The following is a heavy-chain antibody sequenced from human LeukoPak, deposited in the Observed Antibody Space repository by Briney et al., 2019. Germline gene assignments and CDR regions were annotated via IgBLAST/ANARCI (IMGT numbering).Heavy chain of an antibody. CDR3: ARARLYYFDY. Sequence: ASVKVSCKASGYTFTGYYMHWVRQAPGQGLEWMGWINPNSGGTNYAQKFQGRVTMTRDTSTSTVYMELSSLRSEDTAVYYCARARLYYFDYWGQGTLVTVSS. CDR1: GYTFTGYY. V-gene: IGHV1-2*02. CDR2: INPNSGGT. J-gene: IGHJ4*02.